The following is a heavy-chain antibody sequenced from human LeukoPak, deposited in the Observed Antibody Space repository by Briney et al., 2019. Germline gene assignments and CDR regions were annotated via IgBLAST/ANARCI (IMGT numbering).Heavy chain of an antibody. Sequence: KPSETLSLTCAVYGGSFSGYYWSWIRQPPGKGLEWIGEINHSGSTNYNPFLKSRVTISVDTSKNQFSLKLSSVTAADTAVYYCARAVVWSGFYCYYYMDVWGKGTTVTVSS. CDR1: GGSFSGYY. V-gene: IGHV4-34*01. J-gene: IGHJ6*03. CDR3: ARAVVWSGFYCYYYMDV. CDR2: INHSGST. D-gene: IGHD3-3*01.